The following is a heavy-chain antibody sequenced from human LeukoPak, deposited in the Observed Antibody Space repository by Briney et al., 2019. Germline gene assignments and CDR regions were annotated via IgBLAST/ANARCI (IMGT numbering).Heavy chain of an antibody. CDR1: GGSFSGYY. D-gene: IGHD6-13*01. Sequence: PSETLSLTCAVYGGSFSGYYLSWIRQPPGKGLEWIGEINHSGSTNYNPSLKSRVTISVDTSKNQFSLKLSSVTAADTALYYCASRGAGQQLIRFDYWGQGTLVTVSS. CDR3: ASRGAGQQLIRFDY. V-gene: IGHV4-34*01. CDR2: INHSGST. J-gene: IGHJ4*02.